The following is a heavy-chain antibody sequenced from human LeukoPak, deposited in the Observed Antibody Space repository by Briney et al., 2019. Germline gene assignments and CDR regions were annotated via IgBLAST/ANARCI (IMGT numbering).Heavy chain of an antibody. Sequence: GGSLRLSCAASGFTFSSYAMSWVRQAPGKGLEWVSTVTGGGTTYYADSVSGRFTISRDNSENTLSLQMGSLRAEDTARYYCASAGYCSGGSCKRGDFDVWGQGTMVTVSS. CDR1: GFTFSSYA. CDR3: ASAGYCSGGSCKRGDFDV. D-gene: IGHD2-15*01. CDR2: VTGGGTT. J-gene: IGHJ3*01. V-gene: IGHV3-23*01.